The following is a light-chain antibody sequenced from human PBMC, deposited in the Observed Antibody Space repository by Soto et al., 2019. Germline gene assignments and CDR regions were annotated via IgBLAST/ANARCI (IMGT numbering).Light chain of an antibody. Sequence: EIVLTQSPGTLSLSPGERATLSCRPSQSVSSTFLEWYQQKPGEAPRLLIYAASSRATGIPGRFGGGASATDFTLTISRLEPEDFAVYYCRHYINSQWTFGQGTKVEIK. CDR2: AAS. V-gene: IGKV3-20*01. CDR1: QSVSSTF. CDR3: RHYINSQWT. J-gene: IGKJ1*01.